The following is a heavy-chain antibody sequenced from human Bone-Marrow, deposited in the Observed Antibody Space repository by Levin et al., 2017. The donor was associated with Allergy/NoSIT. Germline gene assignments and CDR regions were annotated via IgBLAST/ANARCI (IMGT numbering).Heavy chain of an antibody. CDR1: GGSFSGYY. CDR2: INHSGST. V-gene: IGHV4-34*01. J-gene: IGHJ4*02. D-gene: IGHD3-16*02. CDR3: ARGRYYDYVWGSYRFWYYFDY. Sequence: SETLSLTCAVYGGSFSGYYWSWIRQPPGKGLEWIGEINHSGSTNYNPSLKSRVTISVDTSKNQFSLKLSSVTAADTAVYYCARGRYYDYVWGSYRFWYYFDYWGQGTLVTVSS.